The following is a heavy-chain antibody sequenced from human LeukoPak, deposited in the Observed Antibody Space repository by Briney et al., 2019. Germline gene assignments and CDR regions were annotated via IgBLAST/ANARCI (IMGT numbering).Heavy chain of an antibody. J-gene: IGHJ6*03. Sequence: ASVKVSCKASGYTFSGYYIHWVRQAPGQGLEWMGWINPNSGGTDYAQKFPGRVTMTRDTSISTVYMELNRLTSDDTAIYYCARMGRHAAARDLYYFFMDVWGKGTTVTISS. CDR1: GYTFSGYY. D-gene: IGHD2-2*01. V-gene: IGHV1-2*02. CDR3: ARMGRHAAARDLYYFFMDV. CDR2: INPNSGGT.